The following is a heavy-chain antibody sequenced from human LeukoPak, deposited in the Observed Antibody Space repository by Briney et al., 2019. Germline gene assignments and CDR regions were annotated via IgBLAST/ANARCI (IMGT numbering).Heavy chain of an antibody. V-gene: IGHV4-4*02. CDR1: GGSISSNHW. Sequence: SETLSLTCAVSGGSISSNHWWSWVRQPPGKGLEWIGEIYHSGSTNYNPSLKSRVTISVDKSKNQFSLKLSSVTAADTAVYYCARASAYSSSSGVNYWGQGPLVTVSS. J-gene: IGHJ4*02. D-gene: IGHD6-6*01. CDR3: ARASAYSSSSGVNY. CDR2: IYHSGST.